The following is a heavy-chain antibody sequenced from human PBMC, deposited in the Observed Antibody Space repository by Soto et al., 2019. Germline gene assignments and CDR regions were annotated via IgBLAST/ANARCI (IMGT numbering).Heavy chain of an antibody. V-gene: IGHV1-8*01. CDR1: GYTLSKKS. CDR3: ARMETSGTLNWFDP. CDR2: MNPNSGNG. D-gene: IGHD1-1*01. Sequence: ASVNVSCKASGYTLSKKSISWVRQGTGQGLEWMGWMNPNSGNGGYAQKFQGRVTLTRDTSTSTAYMELSSLTSDDTAIYYCARMETSGTLNWFDPWGQGTLVTVS. J-gene: IGHJ5*02.